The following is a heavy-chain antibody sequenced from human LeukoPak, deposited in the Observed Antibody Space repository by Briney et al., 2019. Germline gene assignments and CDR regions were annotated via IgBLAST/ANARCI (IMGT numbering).Heavy chain of an antibody. CDR1: GFALSHHG. D-gene: IGHD1-14*01. CDR2: VRYDGSDK. CDR3: ARALSSTGGSYYFDS. Sequence: GRSLRLSCIASGFALSHHGMHWVRQPPGKGLEWVAFVRYDGSDKYYADSVKGRFTVSRDNSNNALDLQMNTLTVGDTAVYYCARALSSTGGSYYFDSWGQGTLVTVSS. J-gene: IGHJ4*02. V-gene: IGHV3-33*01.